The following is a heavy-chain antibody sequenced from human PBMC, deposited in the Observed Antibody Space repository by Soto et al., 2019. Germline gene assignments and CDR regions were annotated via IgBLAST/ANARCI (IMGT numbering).Heavy chain of an antibody. Sequence: QVQLVQSGAEVKKPGASVKVSCKASGYTFTSYYMHWVRQAPGQGLEWMGIINPSGGSTSYAQKFQGRVTMTRDTSTSTAYMELSSLRSEDTAVYYCARDGYSHVFDYWGQGTLVTVSS. J-gene: IGHJ4*02. V-gene: IGHV1-46*01. CDR2: INPSGGST. D-gene: IGHD5-18*01. CDR3: ARDGYSHVFDY. CDR1: GYTFTSYY.